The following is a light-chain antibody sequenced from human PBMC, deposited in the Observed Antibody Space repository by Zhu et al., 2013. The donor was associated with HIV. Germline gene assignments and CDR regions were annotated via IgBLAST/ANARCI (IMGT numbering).Light chain of an antibody. V-gene: IGKV1-17*01. Sequence: DIQMTQSPSSLSASVGDRVTITCRASQDIRNHLGWYQQRPGKAPRRLIYLASTLQSGVPSRFNGSGSGTDFTLTISTLQPEDFATYYCLQSFSSLCSFGQGTKIEIK. CDR2: LAS. CDR3: LQSFSSLCS. J-gene: IGKJ2*04. CDR1: QDIRNH.